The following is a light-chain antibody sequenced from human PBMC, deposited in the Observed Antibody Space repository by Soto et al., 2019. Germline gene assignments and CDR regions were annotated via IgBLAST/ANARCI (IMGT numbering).Light chain of an antibody. J-gene: IGLJ1*01. CDR3: CSYAGSSTYV. CDR2: EVS. Sequence: QSALTQPASVSGSPGQSITISCTETSSDVGSYNLVSWYQQHPGKAPKLMIYEVSKRPSGVSNRFSGSKSGNTASLTISGLQAEDEADYYCCSYAGSSTYVFGTGTKLTVL. CDR1: SSDVGSYNL. V-gene: IGLV2-23*02.